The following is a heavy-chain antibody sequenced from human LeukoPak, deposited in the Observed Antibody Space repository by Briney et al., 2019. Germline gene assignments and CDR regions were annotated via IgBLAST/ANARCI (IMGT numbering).Heavy chain of an antibody. CDR1: GFTFSSYA. D-gene: IGHD3-22*01. CDR2: ISYDGSDK. Sequence: PGGSLRLSCAASGFTFSSYAMYWVRQAPGKGLEWVAVISYDGSDKFYADSVKGRFTISRDSSKNTLYLQMNSLRAEDTALYYCAKDMDGYYYDSSGYYPVGLDYWGQGTLVTVSS. CDR3: AKDMDGYYYDSSGYYPVGLDY. J-gene: IGHJ4*02. V-gene: IGHV3-30*04.